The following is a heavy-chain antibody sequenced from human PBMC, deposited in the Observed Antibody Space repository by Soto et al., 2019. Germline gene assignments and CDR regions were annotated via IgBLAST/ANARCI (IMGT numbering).Heavy chain of an antibody. CDR2: VHYSGST. J-gene: IGHJ4*02. V-gene: IGHV4-59*08. CDR3: ARAVGPNLNFYY. CDR1: GGSISSYY. D-gene: IGHD1-26*01. Sequence: PSETLSLTCTVSGGSISSYYWSWIRQPPGKGLEWIGYVHYSGSTNYNPSLKSRVTISVDTSKNQFSLKLSSVTAADTAVYYCARAVGPNLNFYYWGQGTLATVSS.